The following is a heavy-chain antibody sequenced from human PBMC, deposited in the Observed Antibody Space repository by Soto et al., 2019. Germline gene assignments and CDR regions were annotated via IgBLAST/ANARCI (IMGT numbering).Heavy chain of an antibody. Sequence: QVQLVQSGAEVKKPGASVKVSCKASGYTFTSYDINWVRQATGQGLEWMGWMNPNSGNTGYAQKFQGRVTMTRNTSISTAYMELSSLRSEDTAVYYCARGRYIAAAGRHYYDYYGMDVWGQGTTVTVSS. CDR2: MNPNSGNT. D-gene: IGHD6-13*01. CDR1: GYTFTSYD. CDR3: ARGRYIAAAGRHYYDYYGMDV. J-gene: IGHJ6*02. V-gene: IGHV1-8*01.